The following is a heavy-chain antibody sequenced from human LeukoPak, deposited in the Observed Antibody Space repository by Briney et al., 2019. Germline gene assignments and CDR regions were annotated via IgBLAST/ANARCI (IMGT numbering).Heavy chain of an antibody. J-gene: IGHJ4*02. Sequence: ASVKVSCKVSGYILTEFSMHWVRQAPGKGLEWMGAFDPEGGETIYAQKFQGRVTMTEDTSTDTAYMELSSLRDEDTAVYYCTPLKLWPPVPGPFDFWGQGTLVTVSS. CDR1: GYILTEFS. CDR3: TPLKLWPPVPGPFDF. D-gene: IGHD6-19*01. V-gene: IGHV1-24*01. CDR2: FDPEGGET.